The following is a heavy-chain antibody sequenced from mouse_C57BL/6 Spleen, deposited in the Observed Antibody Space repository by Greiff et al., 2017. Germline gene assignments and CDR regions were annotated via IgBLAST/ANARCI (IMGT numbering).Heavy chain of an antibody. V-gene: IGHV14-3*01. CDR2: IDPANGNT. CDR3: ARSGYSNPDYAMDY. Sequence: VHVKQSVAELVRPGASVKLSCTASGFNIKNTYMHWVKQRPEKGLEWIGRIDPANGNTKYAPKVQGKATITADTASNTAYLQLSSLTSEDTSIYYCARSGYSNPDYAMDYWGQGTSGTVSS. J-gene: IGHJ4*01. D-gene: IGHD2-5*01. CDR1: GFNIKNTY.